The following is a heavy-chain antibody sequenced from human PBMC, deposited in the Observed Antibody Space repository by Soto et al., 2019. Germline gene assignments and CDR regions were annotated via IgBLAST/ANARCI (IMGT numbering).Heavy chain of an antibody. V-gene: IGHV1-2*02. D-gene: IGHD3-3*01. J-gene: IGHJ5*02. CDR2: INPNSGAT. CDR1: GYTFTGYF. Sequence: ASVKVSCKASGYTFTGYFMHWVRQAPGQGLEWMGWINPNSGATKYAQRFQGRVTLSRDTSIRTAYMELSGLRSDDTAVYYCARGGGTILAPLPWGQGTLVTVSS. CDR3: ARGGGTILAPLP.